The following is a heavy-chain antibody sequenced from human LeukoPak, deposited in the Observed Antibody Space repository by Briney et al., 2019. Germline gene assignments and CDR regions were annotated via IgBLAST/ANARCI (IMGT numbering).Heavy chain of an antibody. CDR1: GGSISSYY. J-gene: IGHJ4*02. CDR2: IYYSGST. D-gene: IGHD3-3*01. CDR3: ARYYDFWSGIDY. V-gene: IGHV4-59*01. Sequence: PSETLSLTCTVSGGSISSYYWSWIRQPPGKGLEWIGYIYYSGSTNYNPSLKSRVTISVDTSKNQFSLKLSSVIAADTAAYYCARYYDFWSGIDYWGQGTLVTVSS.